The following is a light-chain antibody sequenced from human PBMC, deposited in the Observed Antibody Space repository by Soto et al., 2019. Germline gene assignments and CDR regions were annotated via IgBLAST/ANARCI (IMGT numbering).Light chain of an antibody. CDR1: QSISNY. CDR2: AAS. V-gene: IGKV1-27*01. CDR3: QQSYGTPIT. J-gene: IGKJ5*01. Sequence: DIQRTQSPSSLSASVGYRVTITFRASQSISNYLAWYQQKPGKVPKLLIYAASTLQSGVPSRLSGSGSGTDFSLTISSLQPEDFATYYCQQSYGTPITFGQGTRLEIK.